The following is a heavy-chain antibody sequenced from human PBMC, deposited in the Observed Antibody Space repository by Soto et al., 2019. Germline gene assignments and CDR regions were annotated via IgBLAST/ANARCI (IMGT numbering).Heavy chain of an antibody. CDR1: GGTFSSYA. CDR3: ARDGRGNYVDY. J-gene: IGHJ4*02. V-gene: IGHV1-69*01. CDR2: IIPIFGTA. Sequence: SVNVSFKASGGTFSSYAISWVRQAPGQGLEWMGGIIPIFGTANYAQKFQGRVTITADESTSKDYMELSSLRSEETAVYYCARDGRGNYVDYWGQGTLVTVSS.